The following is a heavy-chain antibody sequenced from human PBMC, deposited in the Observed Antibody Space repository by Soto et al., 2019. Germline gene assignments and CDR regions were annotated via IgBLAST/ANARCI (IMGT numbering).Heavy chain of an antibody. J-gene: IGHJ4*02. V-gene: IGHV1-69*08. D-gene: IGHD5-18*01. CDR3: ARDVTAMEALYYYDT. CDR2: ILPFLGTT. CDR1: GGTLNTYT. Sequence: QLQLVQSGAAVKKPGSSVKVSCKASGGTLNTYTISCVRQAPGQGLEWMGSILPFLGTTDYARKFQGRVTINAEQSTSTRELSSIRSEDTAVYFCARDVTAMEALYYYDTWGKGTLVTVYS.